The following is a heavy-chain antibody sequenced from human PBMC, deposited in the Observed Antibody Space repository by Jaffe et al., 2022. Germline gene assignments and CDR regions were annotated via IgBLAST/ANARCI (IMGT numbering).Heavy chain of an antibody. J-gene: IGHJ4*02. D-gene: IGHD6-19*01. CDR3: ASGIAVAAIDY. CDR2: IYHSGST. V-gene: IGHV4-38-2*01. Sequence: QVQLQESGPGLVKPSETLSLTCAVSGYSISSGYYWGWIRQPPGKGLEWIGSIYHSGSTYYNPSLKSRVTISVDTSKNQFSLKLSSVTAADTAVYYCASGIAVAAIDYWGQGTLVTVSS. CDR1: GYSISSGYY.